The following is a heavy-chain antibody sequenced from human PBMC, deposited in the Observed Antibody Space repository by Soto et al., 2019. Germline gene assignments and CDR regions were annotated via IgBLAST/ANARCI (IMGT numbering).Heavy chain of an antibody. Sequence: SDTLSLTCTVSGGSISSSSYYWGWIRQPPGKGLEWIGSIYYSGSTYYNPSLKSRVTISVDTSKNQFSLKLSSVTAADTAVYYCASRGLRFLEWLSNYGMDVWGQGTTVTVSS. D-gene: IGHD3-3*01. J-gene: IGHJ6*02. V-gene: IGHV4-39*01. CDR3: ASRGLRFLEWLSNYGMDV. CDR2: IYYSGST. CDR1: GGSISSSSYY.